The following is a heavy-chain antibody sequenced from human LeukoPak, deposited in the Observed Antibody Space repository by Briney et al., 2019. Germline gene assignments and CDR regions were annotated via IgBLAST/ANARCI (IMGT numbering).Heavy chain of an antibody. V-gene: IGHV3-21*01. Sequence: GGSLRLSCAASGFTFSSYSMNWVRQAPGKGLEWVSSISSSSSYIYYADSVKGRSTISRDNAKNSLYLQMNSLRAEDTAVYYCATATTVTRVGYWGQGTLVTVSS. D-gene: IGHD4-17*01. CDR2: ISSSSSYI. J-gene: IGHJ4*02. CDR1: GFTFSSYS. CDR3: ATATTVTRVGY.